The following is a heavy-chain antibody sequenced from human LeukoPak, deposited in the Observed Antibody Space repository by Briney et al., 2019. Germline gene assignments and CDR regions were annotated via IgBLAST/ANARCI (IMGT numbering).Heavy chain of an antibody. CDR3: ARVVCSGGSCYLRD. CDR2: IYTGGST. Sequence: PSETLSLTCTVSGGSISSYYWSWIRQPAGKGLEWIGRIYTGGSTNYNPSLKSRVTMSVDTSKNQFSLKLSSVTAADTAVYYCARVVCSGGSCYLRDWGQGTLVTVSS. V-gene: IGHV4-4*07. J-gene: IGHJ4*02. D-gene: IGHD2-15*01. CDR1: GGSISSYY.